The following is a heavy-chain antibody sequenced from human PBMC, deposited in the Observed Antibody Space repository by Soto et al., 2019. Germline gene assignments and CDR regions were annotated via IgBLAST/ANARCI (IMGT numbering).Heavy chain of an antibody. CDR2: IKSKIDGGTT. CDR3: STDTDRYCTTTSCPYYYYMDV. Sequence: GGSLRLSCAASGFIFSNAWMSWVRQAPGKGLEWVGRIKSKIDGGTTDYAAPVKGRFTISRDDSKNTLYLQMNSLKTEDTAVYYCSTDTDRYCTTTSCPYYYYMDVWGKG. D-gene: IGHD2-2*01. CDR1: GFIFSNAW. V-gene: IGHV3-15*01. J-gene: IGHJ6*03.